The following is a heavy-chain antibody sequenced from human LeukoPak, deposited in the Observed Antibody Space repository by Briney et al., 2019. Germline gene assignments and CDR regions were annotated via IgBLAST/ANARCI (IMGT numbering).Heavy chain of an antibody. Sequence: GGSLRLSCAASGFTFSSYSMNWVRQAPGKGLEWVSYISSASGSIYYADSVKGRFTISRDNAKNSLFLQMNSLRAEDTAVYYCARLPAYCSSTSCYFDYWGQGTLVTVSS. D-gene: IGHD2-2*01. J-gene: IGHJ4*02. CDR3: ARLPAYCSSTSCYFDY. CDR2: ISSASGSI. CDR1: GFTFSSYS. V-gene: IGHV3-48*04.